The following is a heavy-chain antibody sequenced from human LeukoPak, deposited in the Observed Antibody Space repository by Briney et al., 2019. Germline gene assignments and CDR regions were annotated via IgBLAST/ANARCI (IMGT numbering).Heavy chain of an antibody. V-gene: IGHV4-34*01. CDR1: GGSFSGYY. D-gene: IGHD2-2*02. J-gene: IGHJ3*02. CDR3: AIVRYRAFDI. Sequence: PSETLSLTCAVYGGSFSGYYWSWIRQPPGKGLEWIGEINHSGSTNYNPSLKSRVTISVDTSKNQFSPKLSSVTAADTAVYYCAIVRYRAFDIWGQGTMVTVSS. CDR2: INHSGST.